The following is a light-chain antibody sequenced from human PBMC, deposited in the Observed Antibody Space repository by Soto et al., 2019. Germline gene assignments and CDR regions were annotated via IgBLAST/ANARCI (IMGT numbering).Light chain of an antibody. Sequence: DIQMTQSPSTLSGSVGDRVTITCRASQTISSWLAWYQQKPGKAPKLLIYKASTLKSGFPSRFSGSGSGTEFTLTISSLQPADFEPYYCQHYNSYSEAFGQGTKVELK. J-gene: IGKJ1*01. CDR3: QHYNSYSEA. V-gene: IGKV1-5*03. CDR2: KAS. CDR1: QTISSW.